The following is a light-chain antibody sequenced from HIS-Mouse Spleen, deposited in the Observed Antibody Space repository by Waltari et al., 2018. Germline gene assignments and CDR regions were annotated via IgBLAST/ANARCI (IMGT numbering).Light chain of an antibody. CDR2: AAS. CDR1: QSISSY. J-gene: IGKJ5*01. CDR3: QQSYSTPIT. V-gene: IGKV1-39*01. Sequence: DIQMTQSPSSLSASVGDRVTITCLASQSISSYLNWYQQKPGKAPKLLSYAASSLQSGVPSRFSGSGSGTDFTLTISSLQPEDFATYYCQQSYSTPITFGQGTRLEIK.